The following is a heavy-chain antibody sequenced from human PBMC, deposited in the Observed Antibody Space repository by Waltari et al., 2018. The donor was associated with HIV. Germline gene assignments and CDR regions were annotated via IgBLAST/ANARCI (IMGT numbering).Heavy chain of an antibody. J-gene: IGHJ4*02. Sequence: EVQLVESGGGLVQPGGSLRLSCAASGLPFSSYEMNWVRQAPGKGLECVSYISSSGSTIYYADSVKGRFTISRDNAKNSLYLQMNSLRAEDTAVYYCARGHSSGLTSDYWGQGTLVTVSS. D-gene: IGHD6-19*01. CDR3: ARGHSSGLTSDY. CDR1: GLPFSSYE. V-gene: IGHV3-48*03. CDR2: ISSSGSTI.